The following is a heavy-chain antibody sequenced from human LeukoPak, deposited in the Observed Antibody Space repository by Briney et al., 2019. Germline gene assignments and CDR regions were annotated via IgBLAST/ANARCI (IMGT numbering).Heavy chain of an antibody. J-gene: IGHJ6*03. V-gene: IGHV3-23*01. CDR1: GFTFSSYA. Sequence: PGGSLRLSCAASGFTFSSYAMSWVRQAPGKGLEWVSSISGSGVSTYYADSVQGRFTISRDNSKSALYLHMNSLRAEDTAVYYCAKGLIAVAGTRFAGGYMDVWGKGTTVTVSS. CDR2: ISGSGVST. CDR3: AKGLIAVAGTRFAGGYMDV. D-gene: IGHD6-19*01.